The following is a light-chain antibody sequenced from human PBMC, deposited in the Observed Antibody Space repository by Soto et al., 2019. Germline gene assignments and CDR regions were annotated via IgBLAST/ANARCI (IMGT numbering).Light chain of an antibody. J-gene: IGLJ2*01. CDR3: QSYDSSLSGYVV. V-gene: IGLV1-40*01. Sequence: QSVLTQPPSVSGAPGQRVTISCTGSRSNIGAGYDVHWYQQLPGTAPKLLIYGNSNRPSGVPDLFSGSKSGTSASLAITGLWAEDEADYDCQSYDSSLSGYVVFGGGTQLTVL. CDR1: RSNIGAGYD. CDR2: GNS.